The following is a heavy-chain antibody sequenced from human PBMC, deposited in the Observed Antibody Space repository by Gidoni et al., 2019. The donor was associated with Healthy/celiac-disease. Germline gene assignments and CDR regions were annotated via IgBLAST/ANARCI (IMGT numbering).Heavy chain of an antibody. CDR2: ISGGCGIT. V-gene: IGHV3-23*01. D-gene: IGHD5-12*01. Sequence: EVQLLESGGGLVQPGWSLRLSCSASGFTFSSVSMSWVRQAPGKGLEWVSAISGGCGITYYADSVKGRFTISRDNSKNTLYLQMNSLRAEDTAVYDCAKDIGALWRAPAAFDYWGQGTLVTVSS. J-gene: IGHJ4*02. CDR1: GFTFSSVS. CDR3: AKDIGALWRAPAAFDY.